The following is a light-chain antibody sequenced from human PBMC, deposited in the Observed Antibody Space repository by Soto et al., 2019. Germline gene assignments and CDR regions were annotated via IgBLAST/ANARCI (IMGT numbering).Light chain of an antibody. CDR3: QQYYSSPLT. CDR2: WAS. CDR1: QSVLYSSNNKNY. J-gene: IGKJ4*01. Sequence: DIVMTQSPDSLAVSLGERATINCKSSQSVLYSSNNKNYLAWYQQKPGQPPKLLIYWASTRESGVPDRFSGSGSGTGFTLTIISLQAEDVAVYYCQQYYSSPLTFCGGTKVEIK. V-gene: IGKV4-1*01.